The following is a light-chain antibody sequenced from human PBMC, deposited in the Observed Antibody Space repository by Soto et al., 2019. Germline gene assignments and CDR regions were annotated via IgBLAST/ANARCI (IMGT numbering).Light chain of an antibody. CDR2: DAS. CDR1: QGVTNW. J-gene: IGKJ1*01. V-gene: IGKV1-5*01. Sequence: DTQLTQSPSTLSASVGDRVTITCLASQGVTNWLAWYQQKPGKAPKLLIYDASSLKSGVPSRFSGSGSGTEFTLTISSLQPDDFATYYCQQYKTYSSWTFGQGTKVDI. CDR3: QQYKTYSSWT.